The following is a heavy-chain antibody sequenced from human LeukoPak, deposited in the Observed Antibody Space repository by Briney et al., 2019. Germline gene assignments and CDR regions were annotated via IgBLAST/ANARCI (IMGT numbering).Heavy chain of an antibody. CDR1: GFTFSDYH. D-gene: IGHD2-2*01. V-gene: IGHV3-11*01. CDR3: ARGGSYCGSTSCYFDY. J-gene: IGHJ4*02. Sequence: GGSLRLSCAASGFTFSDYHMSWIRQAPGKGLEWVSYIDSSGSTIYYGDSVKGRFTISRDNAKNSLYLQMNSLRAEDTAVYYCARGGSYCGSTSCYFDYWGQGTLVTVSS. CDR2: IDSSGSTI.